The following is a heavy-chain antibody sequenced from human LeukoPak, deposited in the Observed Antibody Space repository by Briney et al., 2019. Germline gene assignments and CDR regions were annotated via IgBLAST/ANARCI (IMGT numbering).Heavy chain of an antibody. V-gene: IGHV3-23*01. J-gene: IGHJ4*02. Sequence: GGSLRLSCAASGFMFSNFAMSWVRQAPGKGLEWVSTIYYSGGNTCSADSVKGRFTISRDNAKNTLYLQMNSLRAEDTAVYYCAKDQGQAVVPRRFDNWGQGTLVTVSS. D-gene: IGHD2-2*01. CDR1: GFMFSNFA. CDR3: AKDQGQAVVPRRFDN. CDR2: IYYSGGNT.